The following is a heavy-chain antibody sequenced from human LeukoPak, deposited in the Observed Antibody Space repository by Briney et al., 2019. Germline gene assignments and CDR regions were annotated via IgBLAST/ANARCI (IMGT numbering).Heavy chain of an antibody. CDR3: AREGTAMVSFDY. D-gene: IGHD5-18*01. CDR2: ISSGGNTI. CDR1: GFTFSSNE. J-gene: IGHJ4*02. V-gene: IGHV3-48*03. Sequence: GGSLRLSCAASGFTFSSNEMNWVRQAPGKGLEWVSYISSGGNTIYYADSVKGRFTISRDNAKNSLYLQMNSLRAEDTAVYYCAREGTAMVSFDYWGQGTLVTVSS.